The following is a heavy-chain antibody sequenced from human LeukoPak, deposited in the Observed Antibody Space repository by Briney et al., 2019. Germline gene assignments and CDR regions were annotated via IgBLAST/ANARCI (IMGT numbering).Heavy chain of an antibody. CDR1: GGSISSYY. D-gene: IGHD4-17*01. Sequence: SETLSLTCTVSGGSISSYYWSWIRQPPGKGLEWIGYIYYSGSTNYNPSLKSRVTISVDTSKNQFSLKLSSVTAVDTAVYYCARNPDYGGTGDAFDIWGQGSMVTVSS. CDR2: IYYSGST. V-gene: IGHV4-59*12. J-gene: IGHJ3*02. CDR3: ARNPDYGGTGDAFDI.